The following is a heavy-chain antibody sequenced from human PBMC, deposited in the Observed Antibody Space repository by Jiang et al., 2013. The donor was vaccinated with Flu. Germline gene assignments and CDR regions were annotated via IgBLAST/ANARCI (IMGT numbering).Heavy chain of an antibody. D-gene: IGHD7-27*01. CDR3: ARDHRWGFDY. V-gene: IGHV3-30*19. Sequence: VQLLESGGGVVQPGGSLRLSCAASGFSFSAHHMQWVRQAPGKGLEWVAFISYDGIGSFYAETVKGRFTITRDKAKNTLSLEMSSLRVEDTAVYYCARDHRWGFDYCGQGTLVTVSS. CDR1: GFSFSAHH. J-gene: IGHJ4*02. CDR2: ISYDGIGS.